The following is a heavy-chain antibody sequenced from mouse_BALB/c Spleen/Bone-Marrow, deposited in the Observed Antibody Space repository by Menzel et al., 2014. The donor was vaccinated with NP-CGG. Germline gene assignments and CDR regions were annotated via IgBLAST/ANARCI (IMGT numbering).Heavy chain of an antibody. CDR2: IDPANGNT. J-gene: IGHJ4*01. D-gene: IGHD4-1*01. Sequence: VQLKQSGAELVKPGASVKLSCTASGFNIKDTYMHWVKQRPEQGLEWIGRIDPANGNTKYDPKFQGKATITADTSSNTAYLQLSGLTSEDTAVYYCARWEDYAMDYWGQGTSVTVSS. CDR3: ARWEDYAMDY. CDR1: GFNIKDTY. V-gene: IGHV14-3*02.